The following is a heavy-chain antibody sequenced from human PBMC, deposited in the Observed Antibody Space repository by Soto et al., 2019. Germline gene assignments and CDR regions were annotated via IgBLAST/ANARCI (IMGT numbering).Heavy chain of an antibody. V-gene: IGHV3-7*01. CDR2: IKQDGSEK. Sequence: EVQLVESGGGLVQPGGSLRLFCVASGFTFRSYWMSWVRQAPGKGLEWVAHIKQDGSEKYYVDSVKGRFTISRDNAKNSVYLQMNSLRAEDTAVYYCARELTIFGVVSNWFDPWGQGTLVTVSS. D-gene: IGHD3-3*01. J-gene: IGHJ5*02. CDR3: ARELTIFGVVSNWFDP. CDR1: GFTFRSYW.